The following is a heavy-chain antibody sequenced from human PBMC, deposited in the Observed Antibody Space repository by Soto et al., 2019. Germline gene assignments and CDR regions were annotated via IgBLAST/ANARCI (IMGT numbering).Heavy chain of an antibody. V-gene: IGHV3-23*01. J-gene: IGHJ4*02. CDR3: AKKVNSGPGSQYFDY. CDR2: FRSSGDGGTT. Sequence: LRLSCAASGFTFSSYSMSWVRQAPGKGLEWVSGFRSSGDGGTTYYADSVKGRFTISRDNSKNTLFLQMNSLRAEDTAIYYCAKKVNSGPGSQYFDYWGQGTLVTVSS. D-gene: IGHD3-10*01. CDR1: GFTFSSYS.